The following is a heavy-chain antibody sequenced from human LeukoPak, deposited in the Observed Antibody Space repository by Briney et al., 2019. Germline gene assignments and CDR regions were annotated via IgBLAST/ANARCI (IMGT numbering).Heavy chain of an antibody. D-gene: IGHD6-13*01. V-gene: IGHV1-2*02. CDR1: VYTFTGYY. J-gene: IGHJ4*02. CDR2: INPNSGGT. CDR3: ARGSSSWYGYFDY. Sequence: ASVKVSCKASVYTFTGYYMHWVRQAPGQGLEWMGWINPNSGGTNYAQKFQGRVTMTRDTSISTAYMELSRLRSDDTAVYYCARGSSSWYGYFDYWGQGTLVTVSS.